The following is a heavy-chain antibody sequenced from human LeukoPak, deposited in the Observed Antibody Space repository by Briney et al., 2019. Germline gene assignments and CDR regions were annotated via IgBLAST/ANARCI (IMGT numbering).Heavy chain of an antibody. CDR1: GFTFDDYG. J-gene: IGHJ4*02. Sequence: PGGSLRLSCAASGFTFDDYGMSWVRQAPGKALEWVSGINWNGGSTGYADSVKGRFTISRDNAKNSLYLQMNSLRAEDTALYYCERSMAMVRGFDYWGQGTLVTVSS. V-gene: IGHV3-20*04. D-gene: IGHD3-10*01. CDR3: ERSMAMVRGFDY. CDR2: INWNGGST.